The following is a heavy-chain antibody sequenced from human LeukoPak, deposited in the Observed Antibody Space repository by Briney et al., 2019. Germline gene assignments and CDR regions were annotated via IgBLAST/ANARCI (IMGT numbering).Heavy chain of an antibody. CDR1: GFTLSGYW. V-gene: IGHV3-21*01. CDR2: ISRNSTYI. J-gene: IGHJ4*02. CDR3: ARDEGYYFDS. Sequence: RAGGSLRLSCAASGFTLSGYWMHWVRQAPGKGLEWVASISRNSTYIHYADSVKGRFTISRDNARNSLFLQMNSLRAEDTAIYYCARDEGYYFDSWGQGTQVTVSS.